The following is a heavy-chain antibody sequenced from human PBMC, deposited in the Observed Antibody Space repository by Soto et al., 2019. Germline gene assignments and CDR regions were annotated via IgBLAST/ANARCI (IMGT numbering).Heavy chain of an antibody. CDR3: ARLGGIRELLIPPANWFDP. CDR1: GGSISSYY. V-gene: IGHV4-59*08. D-gene: IGHD3-10*01. CDR2: IYYSGST. J-gene: IGHJ5*02. Sequence: DTLSLTCTVSGGSISSYYWSWIRQPPGKGLEWIGYIYYSGSTNYNPSLKSRVTISVDTSKNQFSLKLSSVTAADTAVYSCARLGGIRELLIPPANWFDPWGQGTLVTVSS.